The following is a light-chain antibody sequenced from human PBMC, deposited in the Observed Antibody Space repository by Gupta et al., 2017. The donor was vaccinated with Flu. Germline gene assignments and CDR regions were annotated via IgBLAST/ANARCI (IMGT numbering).Light chain of an antibody. J-gene: IGKJ4*01. CDR3: QQDDTVSLT. CDR1: LSISNW. V-gene: IGKV1-5*03. Sequence: DIQMTQSPSTLSASVGDKVTITCRASLSISNWLAWYQQKPGKAPKILINKASSSESGVPSRFNGSASGTEFTLTISILQPDDFATYYCQQDDTVSLTFGGGTEVEIK. CDR2: KAS.